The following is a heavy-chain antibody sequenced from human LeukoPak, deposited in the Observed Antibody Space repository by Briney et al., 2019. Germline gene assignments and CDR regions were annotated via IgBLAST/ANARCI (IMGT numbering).Heavy chain of an antibody. CDR3: ASHYGGAFDI. D-gene: IGHD4-23*01. J-gene: IGHJ3*02. V-gene: IGHV4-39*01. CDR2: IYYSGST. Sequence: SETLSLTCTVSGDSMSSSHYCWGWIRQPPGKGLEWIGSIYYSGSTYYNPSLKSRVTMSVDTSKKQFSLKLSSVTAADTAVYYCASHYGGAFDIWGQGTMVTVSS. CDR1: GDSMSSSHYC.